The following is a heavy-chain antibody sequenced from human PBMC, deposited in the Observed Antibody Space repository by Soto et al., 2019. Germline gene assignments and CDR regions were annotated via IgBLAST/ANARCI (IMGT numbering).Heavy chain of an antibody. V-gene: IGHV3-30-3*01. J-gene: IGHJ6*02. CDR2: ISYDGSNK. Sequence: SGGSLRLSCAASGFTFSSYAMHWVRQAPGKGLEWVAVISYDGSNKYYADSVKGRFTISRDNSKNTLYLQMNSLRAEDTAVYYCARDFLYCGGDCPRYYYYYYGMDVWGQGTTVTVSS. D-gene: IGHD2-21*02. CDR3: ARDFLYCGGDCPRYYYYYYGMDV. CDR1: GFTFSSYA.